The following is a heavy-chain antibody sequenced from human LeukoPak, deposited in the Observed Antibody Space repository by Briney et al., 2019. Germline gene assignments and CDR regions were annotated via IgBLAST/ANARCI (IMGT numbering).Heavy chain of an antibody. D-gene: IGHD3-22*01. CDR2: ISYDGGNK. Sequence: GGSLRLSCAASGFTFSSYAMHWVRQAPGKGLEWVAVISYDGGNKYYADSAKGRFTISRDNSKNTLYLQMNSLRAEDTALYYCAKDSAEDYYDSSGYYSSGAFDIWGQGTMVTVSS. V-gene: IGHV3-30*04. CDR3: AKDSAEDYYDSSGYYSSGAFDI. CDR1: GFTFSSYA. J-gene: IGHJ3*02.